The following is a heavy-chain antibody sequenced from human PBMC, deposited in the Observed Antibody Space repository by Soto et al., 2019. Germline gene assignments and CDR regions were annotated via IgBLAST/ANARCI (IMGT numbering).Heavy chain of an antibody. CDR1: GFAVSSNY. D-gene: IGHD2-15*01. Sequence: EVQLVETGGGLIQPGGSLRLSCAASGFAVSSNYMSWVRQAPGKGLEWVSVIYGDGTTYYADSVNGRFTISRDTSKNTLYIHMNSLRAEDTAVYYCARDSCSGGSCYWGFDYWGQGTLVTVSS. J-gene: IGHJ4*02. V-gene: IGHV3-53*02. CDR2: IYGDGTT. CDR3: ARDSCSGGSCYWGFDY.